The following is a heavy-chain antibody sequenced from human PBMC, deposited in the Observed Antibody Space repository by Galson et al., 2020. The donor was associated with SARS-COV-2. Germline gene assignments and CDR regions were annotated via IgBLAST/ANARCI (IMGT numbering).Heavy chain of an antibody. J-gene: IGHJ5*02. CDR3: ARGRTRRVVVVADTPQLDP. CDR1: GFTFSTYA. D-gene: IGHD2-15*01. CDR2: ISYDGNHK. V-gene: IGHV3-30-3*01. Sequence: TGGSLRLSCAASGFTFSTYAMHWVRQAPGKGLEWVALISYDGNHKYYTDSVKGRFTISRDTSQNTLYLQMNSLRAEDTAMYYCARGRTRRVVVVADTPQLDPWGQGTLVTVSS.